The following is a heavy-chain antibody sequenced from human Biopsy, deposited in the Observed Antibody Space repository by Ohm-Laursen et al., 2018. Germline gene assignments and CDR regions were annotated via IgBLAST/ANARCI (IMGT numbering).Heavy chain of an antibody. V-gene: IGHV1-69*06. Sequence: SVKVSCKAPGGTFTNYGVNWVRQAPGQGLEWLGGNIPILGTGNYAQKFQDRVTVAADTSTSTATMELRSLRSDDTAVYYCATKLAGYFHHWGQGTLVIVSS. J-gene: IGHJ1*01. CDR1: GGTFTNYG. CDR3: ATKLAGYFHH. CDR2: NIPILGTG.